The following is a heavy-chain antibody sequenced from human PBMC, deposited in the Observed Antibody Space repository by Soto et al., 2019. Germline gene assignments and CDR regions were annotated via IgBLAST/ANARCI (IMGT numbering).Heavy chain of an antibody. CDR1: GGSFSGYY. D-gene: IGHD6-13*01. CDR2: INHSGST. CDR3: ARGQSGIAAAGTTPFDY. Sequence: QVQLQQWGAGLLKPSETLSLTCAVYGGSFSGYYWSWIRQPPGKGLEWIGEINHSGSTNYNPSLKSRVTISVDTSKNQFSLKLCSVTAADTAVYYCARGQSGIAAAGTTPFDYWGQGTLVTVSS. V-gene: IGHV4-34*01. J-gene: IGHJ4*02.